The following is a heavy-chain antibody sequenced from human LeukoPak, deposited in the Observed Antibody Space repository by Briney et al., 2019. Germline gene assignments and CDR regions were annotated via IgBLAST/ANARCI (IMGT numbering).Heavy chain of an antibody. CDR2: ISAYNGKT. CDR1: GYTFTSYG. J-gene: IGHJ6*03. V-gene: IGHV1-18*01. D-gene: IGHD2-15*01. CDR3: ARDAGFRSGGSCYSGNCDCYYYMDV. Sequence: ASVKVSCKASGYTFTSYGISWVRQAPGQGLEWMGWISAYNGKTNYAQKLQGRVTMTTDTATSTAYMELRSLRSDDTAVYYCARDAGFRSGGSCYSGNCDCYYYMDVWGKGTTVTVS.